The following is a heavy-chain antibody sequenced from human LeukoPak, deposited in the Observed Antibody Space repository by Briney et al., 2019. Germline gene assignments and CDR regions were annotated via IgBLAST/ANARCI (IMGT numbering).Heavy chain of an antibody. CDR2: IYVSGTT. J-gene: IGHJ4*03. D-gene: IGHD5/OR15-5a*01. CDR3: ARDLYDWGYFDY. Sequence: SETLSLTCTVPVVPGASISTSYWRWIRHPAGKGLEWIGRIYVSGTTNFNPSLKRRITMSVDTSKNQFSLKLRSVTAADTAVYYCARDLYDWGYFDYWGQGVLVTVSS. V-gene: IGHV4-4*07. CDR1: VVPGASISTSY.